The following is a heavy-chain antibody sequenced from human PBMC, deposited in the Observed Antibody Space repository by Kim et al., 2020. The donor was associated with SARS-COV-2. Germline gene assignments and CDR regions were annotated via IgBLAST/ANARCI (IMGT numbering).Heavy chain of an antibody. CDR2: IWYDGSNK. D-gene: IGHD3-3*01. CDR3: ARDLTAVTKQQKTYYYYGMDV. J-gene: IGHJ6*02. CDR1: GFTFSSYG. V-gene: IGHV3-33*08. Sequence: GGSLRLSCAASGFTFSSYGMHWVRQAPGKGLEWVAVIWYDGSNKYYADSVKGRFTISRDNSKNTLYLQMNSLRAEDTAVYYCARDLTAVTKQQKTYYYYGMDVWGQGTTVTVSS.